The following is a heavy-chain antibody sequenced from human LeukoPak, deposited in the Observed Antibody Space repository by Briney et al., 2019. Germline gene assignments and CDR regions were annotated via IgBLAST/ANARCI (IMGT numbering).Heavy chain of an antibody. CDR1: GFTVSGNY. Sequence: GGSLRLSCAASGFTVSGNYMSWVRQAPGKGLEWVSVIYSGGSTYYADSVKGRFTISRDNSKNTLYLQMNSLRAEDTAVYYCARVASGWYSDYWGQGTLVTVSS. V-gene: IGHV3-53*01. CDR2: IYSGGST. CDR3: ARVASGWYSDY. J-gene: IGHJ4*02. D-gene: IGHD6-19*01.